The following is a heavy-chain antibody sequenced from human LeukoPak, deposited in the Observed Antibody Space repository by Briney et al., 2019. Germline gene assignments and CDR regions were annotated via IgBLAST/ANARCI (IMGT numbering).Heavy chain of an antibody. V-gene: IGHV3-64*01. J-gene: IGHJ4*02. CDR2: ISGNGGNT. CDR3: ARDSCSGDRCWRYFVN. CDR1: GFTFSSYA. Sequence: SGGSLRLSCAASGFTFSSYAMHWVRQAPGKGLEYVSAISGNGGNTFYANSVKGRFTITRDNSKNTLYLQMGSLKPEDMAVYYRARDSCSGDRCWRYFVNWGQGTLVTVSS. D-gene: IGHD2-15*01.